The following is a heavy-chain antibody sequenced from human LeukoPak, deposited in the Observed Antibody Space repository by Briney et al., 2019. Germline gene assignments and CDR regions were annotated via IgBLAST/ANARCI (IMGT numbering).Heavy chain of an antibody. CDR2: ISWYSGSI. V-gene: IGHV3-9*01. Sequence: PGRSLRLSCAASGFTFDDYAMHWVRQAPGKGLEWVSGISWYSGSIGYADSVKGRFTISRDSAKNSLYLQMNSLRAEDTALYYCAKDLFKGYDILTGYGMDVWGQGTTVTVSS. J-gene: IGHJ6*02. CDR3: AKDLFKGYDILTGYGMDV. D-gene: IGHD3-9*01. CDR1: GFTFDDYA.